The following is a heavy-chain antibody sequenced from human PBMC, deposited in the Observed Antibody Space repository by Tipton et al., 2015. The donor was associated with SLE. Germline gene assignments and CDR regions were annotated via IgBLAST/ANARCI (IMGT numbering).Heavy chain of an antibody. CDR3: ARVGQSYPDAFDI. J-gene: IGHJ3*02. CDR2: IYYSGGT. V-gene: IGHV4-61*03. CDR1: GVSISTSTYY. Sequence: TLSLTCTVSGVSISTSTYYWSWVRQPPGKGLEWIGHIYYSGGTTYSPSLKSRLTISVDTSKNHFSLTLTSVTAADTAVYYCARVGQSYPDAFDIWGQGIMVTVSS. D-gene: IGHD1-26*01.